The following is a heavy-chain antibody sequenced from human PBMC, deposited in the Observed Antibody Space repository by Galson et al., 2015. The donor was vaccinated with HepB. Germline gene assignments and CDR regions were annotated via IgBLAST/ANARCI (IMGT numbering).Heavy chain of an antibody. CDR3: TKNSLGYSSSWFDY. CDR1: GFTFSNYG. Sequence: SLRLSCAASGFTFSNYGMHWVRQAPGKGLEWVAGIWYDGSNKHYADYVKGRFTITRDNYRKTLYLQMNSLRAENTAVYYCTKNSLGYSSSWFDYWGQGTLVTVSS. J-gene: IGHJ4*02. D-gene: IGHD6-13*01. CDR2: IWYDGSNK. V-gene: IGHV3-33*03.